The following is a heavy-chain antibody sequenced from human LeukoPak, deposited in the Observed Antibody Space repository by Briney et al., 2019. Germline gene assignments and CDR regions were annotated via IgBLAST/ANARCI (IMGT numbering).Heavy chain of an antibody. CDR3: ARGGRNYYILTGYFDS. CDR1: GGSISSYY. Sequence: SETLSLTCTVSGGSISSYYWSWIRQPPGKGLEWIGYIYYSGSTDYNPSLKSRVTISVDTSKNQFFLKLSSVTAADTAVYYCARGGRNYYILTGYFDSWGQGTLVTVSS. D-gene: IGHD3-9*01. J-gene: IGHJ4*02. CDR2: IYYSGST. V-gene: IGHV4-59*01.